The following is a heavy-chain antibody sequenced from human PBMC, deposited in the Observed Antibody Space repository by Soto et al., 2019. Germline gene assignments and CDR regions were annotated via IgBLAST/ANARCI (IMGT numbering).Heavy chain of an antibody. CDR3: AKDHTIPGYSYGYYYYGMDV. CDR2: ISGSGGST. J-gene: IGHJ6*02. Sequence: GGSLRLSCAASGFTFSSYAMSWVRQAPGKGLEWVSAISGSGGSTYYADSVKGRFTISRDNSKNTLYLQMNSLRAEDTAVYYCAKDHTIPGYSYGYYYYGMDVWGQGTTVTISS. CDR1: GFTFSSYA. V-gene: IGHV3-23*01. D-gene: IGHD5-18*01.